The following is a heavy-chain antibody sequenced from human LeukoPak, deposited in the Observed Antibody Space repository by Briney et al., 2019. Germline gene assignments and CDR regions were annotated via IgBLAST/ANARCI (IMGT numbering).Heavy chain of an antibody. Sequence: GGSLRLSCTASGFTFTSYAMHWVRQAPGKGLEWVAVISYDGSNKYYADSVKGRFTISRDNSKNTLYLQMNSLRAEDTAVYYCARDKEYYDRSGVQTTFDYWGQGTLVTVSS. CDR3: ARDKEYYDRSGVQTTFDY. J-gene: IGHJ4*02. CDR1: GFTFTSYA. D-gene: IGHD3-22*01. V-gene: IGHV3-30*04. CDR2: ISYDGSNK.